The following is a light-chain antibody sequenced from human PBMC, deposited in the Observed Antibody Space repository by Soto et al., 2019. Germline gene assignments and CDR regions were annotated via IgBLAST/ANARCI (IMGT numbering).Light chain of an antibody. CDR3: QQRSNWSVT. J-gene: IGKJ4*01. CDR1: QSVSSY. CDR2: DAS. Sequence: LTQSPATLSLSPGERATLSCRASQSVSSYLAWYQQKPGQAPRLLIYDASNRATGIPARFSGSGSGTDFTLTISSLEPEDFAVYYCQQRSNWSVTFGGGTKVDIK. V-gene: IGKV3-11*01.